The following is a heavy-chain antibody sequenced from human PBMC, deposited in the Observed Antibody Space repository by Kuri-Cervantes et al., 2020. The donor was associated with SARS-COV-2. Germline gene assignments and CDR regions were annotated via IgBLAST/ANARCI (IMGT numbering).Heavy chain of an antibody. CDR2: IKQDGSEK. J-gene: IGHJ5*02. V-gene: IGHV3-7*01. CDR3: ARVMKDYDFWSGYSEYQNWFDP. CDR1: GFTFSSYW. D-gene: IGHD3-3*01. Sequence: GESLKISCAASGFTFSSYWMSWVRQAPGKGLEWVANIKQDGSEKYYVDSVKGRFTISRDNAKNSLYLQMNSLRAKDTAVYYCARVMKDYDFWSGYSEYQNWFDPWGQGTLVTVSS.